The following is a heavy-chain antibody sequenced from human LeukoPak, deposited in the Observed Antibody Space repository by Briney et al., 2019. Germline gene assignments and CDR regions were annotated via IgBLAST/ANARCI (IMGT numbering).Heavy chain of an antibody. CDR3: ARGSYDFWSGSHLFDY. CDR2: IYYSGST. J-gene: IGHJ4*02. V-gene: IGHV4-59*01. CDR1: GGSISSYY. D-gene: IGHD3-3*01. Sequence: SETLSLTCTVSGGSISSYYWSWIRQPPGKGLEWIGYIYYSGSTNYNPSLKSRVTISVDTSKNQSSLKLSSVTAADTAVYYCARGSYDFWSGSHLFDYWGQGTLVTVSS.